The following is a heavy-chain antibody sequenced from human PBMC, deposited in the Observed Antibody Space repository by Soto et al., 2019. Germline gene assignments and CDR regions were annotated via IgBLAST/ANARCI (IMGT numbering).Heavy chain of an antibody. D-gene: IGHD5-18*01. CDR3: AKSGYSYGRFDY. CDR2: IYYSGST. V-gene: IGHV4-59*12. J-gene: IGHJ4*02. Sequence: SETLSLTCTVSGGSISSYYWSWIRQPPGKGLEWIGYIYYSGSTNYNPSLKSRVTISVDTSKNQFSLKLSSVTAADTAVYYCAKSGYSYGRFDYWGQGTLVTAPQ. CDR1: GGSISSYY.